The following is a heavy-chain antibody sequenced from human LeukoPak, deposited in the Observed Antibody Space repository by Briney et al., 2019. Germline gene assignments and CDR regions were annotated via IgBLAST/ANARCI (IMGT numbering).Heavy chain of an antibody. V-gene: IGHV3-49*03. D-gene: IGHD2-15*01. CDR1: GFTFGDYA. CDR2: IRSKAYGGTT. J-gene: IGHJ4*02. CDR3: TREAEGYCSGGSCLTPGSSGYVDY. Sequence: GGSLRLSCTASGFTFGDYAMSWFRQAPGKGLEWVGFIRSKAYGGTTEYAASVKGRFTISRDDSKSIAYLQMNSLKTEDTAVYYCTREAEGYCSGGSCLTPGSSGYVDYWGQGTLVTVSS.